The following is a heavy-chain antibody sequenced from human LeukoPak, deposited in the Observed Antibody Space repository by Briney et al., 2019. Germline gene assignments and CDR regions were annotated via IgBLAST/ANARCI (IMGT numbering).Heavy chain of an antibody. D-gene: IGHD6-13*01. Sequence: GGSLRLSCAASGFTFSSYSMNWVRQAPGKGLEWVSYISSSSIIYYADSVKGRFTISRDNAKNSLYLQMNSLRSEDTAVYYCARGCIAAAGRLLDYWGQGTLVTVSS. CDR1: GFTFSSYS. CDR2: ISSSSII. CDR3: ARGCIAAAGRLLDY. J-gene: IGHJ4*02. V-gene: IGHV3-48*01.